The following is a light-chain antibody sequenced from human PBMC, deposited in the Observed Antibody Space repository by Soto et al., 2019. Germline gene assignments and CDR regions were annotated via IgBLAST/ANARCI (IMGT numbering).Light chain of an antibody. CDR2: DAS. CDR3: QHYGRSPPSST. CDR1: QSVSRNY. Sequence: EIVLTQSPGTLSLSPGERATLSCRASQSVSRNYLAWYQQKPGQPPRLLISDASSRATGIPDRFSGSGSGTDFTLTISGLEPEDFAVYYCQHYGRSPPSSTFGQGTKVEIK. V-gene: IGKV3-20*01. J-gene: IGKJ1*01.